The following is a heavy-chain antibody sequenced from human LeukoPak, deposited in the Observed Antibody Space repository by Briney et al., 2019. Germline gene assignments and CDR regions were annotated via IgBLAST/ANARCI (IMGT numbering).Heavy chain of an antibody. D-gene: IGHD2-15*01. CDR2: IIPIFGTA. CDR1: GGTFISYA. CDR3: GTGGYCSGGSCYGPLGY. J-gene: IGHJ4*02. V-gene: IGHV1-69*13. Sequence: SVKVSCKASGGTFISYAISWVRQAPGQGLEWMGGIIPIFGTANYAQKFQGRVTITADESTSTAYMELSSLRSEDTAVYYCGTGGYCSGGSCYGPLGYWGQGTLVTVSS.